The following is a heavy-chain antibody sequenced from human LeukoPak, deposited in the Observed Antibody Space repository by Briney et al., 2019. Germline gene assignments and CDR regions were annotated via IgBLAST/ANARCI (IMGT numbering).Heavy chain of an antibody. D-gene: IGHD2-21*02. V-gene: IGHV3-74*01. CDR3: ARPPPYCGGDCYRFDY. J-gene: IGHJ4*02. CDR1: GFTFSNYW. CDR2: INSDGSGT. Sequence: GGSLRLSCAASGFTFSNYWMHWVRHAPGKGLVSVSRINSDGSGTSYADSVKGRFTISRDNAKNTLSLQMNSLRAEDTAVYYCARPPPYCGGDCYRFDYWGQGTLVTVSS.